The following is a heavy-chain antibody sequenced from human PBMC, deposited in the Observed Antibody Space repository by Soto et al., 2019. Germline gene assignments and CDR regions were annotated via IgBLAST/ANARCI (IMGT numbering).Heavy chain of an antibody. D-gene: IGHD2-15*01. CDR3: ANDGAPLYCGRSSCHPAGAY. Sequence: QVQLVESGGGVVQPGRSLRLSCAGSGFTFSNYGLHWVRQAPGKGLEWVAVISYDGSHKYYADSVKGRFTISRDNSNNMLNLQRNSLRAEDTAVYYCANDGAPLYCGRSSCHPAGAYWGQGTLVTVSS. V-gene: IGHV3-30*18. CDR1: GFTFSNYG. CDR2: ISYDGSHK. J-gene: IGHJ4*02.